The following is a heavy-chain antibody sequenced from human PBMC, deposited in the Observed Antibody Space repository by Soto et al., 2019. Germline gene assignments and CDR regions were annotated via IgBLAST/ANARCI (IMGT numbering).Heavy chain of an antibody. CDR3: ARVLGGMATVPFDY. V-gene: IGHV3-30-3*01. J-gene: IGHJ4*02. CDR1: GFTFSSYA. CDR2: ISYEGSNK. D-gene: IGHD4-4*01. Sequence: QVQLVESGGGVVQPGRSLRLSCAASGFTFSSYAMHWVRQAPGTGLEWVAVISYEGSNKYYADSVKGRFTISRDNSKNTLYLPMNSLGTEYTAVYFCARVLGGMATVPFDYWGQGALVTVSS.